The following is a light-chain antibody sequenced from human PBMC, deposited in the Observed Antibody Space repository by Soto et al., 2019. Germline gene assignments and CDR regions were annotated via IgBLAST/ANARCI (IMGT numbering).Light chain of an antibody. CDR3: QQYVTSSPRT. CDR1: QSVSSS. Sequence: EIVMTQSPATLSVSPGERATLSCRASQSVSSSLAWYQQKPGQAPRLLIYGASTRATGIPDRFSGSGSGTDFTITITRLEPEDFAVYYCQQYVTSSPRTFGQGTKVDIK. J-gene: IGKJ1*01. CDR2: GAS. V-gene: IGKV3-15*01.